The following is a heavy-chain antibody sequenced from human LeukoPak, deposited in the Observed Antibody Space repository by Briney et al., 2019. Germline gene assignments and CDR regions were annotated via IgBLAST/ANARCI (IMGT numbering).Heavy chain of an antibody. D-gene: IGHD3-10*01. CDR1: GFTFSSYA. J-gene: IGHJ4*02. V-gene: IGHV3-30*04. CDR3: ARDGSTVLGWFGELFDY. CDR2: ISYDGSNK. Sequence: PGGSLRLSCAASGFTFSSYAMHWVRQAPGKGLEWVAVISYDGSNKYYADSVKGRFTISRDNSKNTVYVQMNSLRVDDTAVYYCARDGSTVLGWFGELFDYWGQGTLVTVSS.